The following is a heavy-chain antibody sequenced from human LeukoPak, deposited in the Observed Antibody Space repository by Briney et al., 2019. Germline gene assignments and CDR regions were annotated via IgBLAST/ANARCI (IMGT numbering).Heavy chain of an antibody. CDR2: ISGSGGNT. Sequence: GGSLRLSCAASGFTFSSYAMSWVRQAPGKGLEWVSVISGSGGNTYYADSVKGRFTISRDNSKNTLYLQMNSLRAEDTAVYYCARYYGDYGMDVWGQGTTVTVSS. J-gene: IGHJ6*02. V-gene: IGHV3-23*01. D-gene: IGHD4-17*01. CDR3: ARYYGDYGMDV. CDR1: GFTFSSYA.